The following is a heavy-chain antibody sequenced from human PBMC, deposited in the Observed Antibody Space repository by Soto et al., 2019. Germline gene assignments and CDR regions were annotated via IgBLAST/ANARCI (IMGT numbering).Heavy chain of an antibody. CDR1: GYTFTGYY. D-gene: IGHD1-26*01. CDR3: AKGGAIVAAGTRVYLYNAMDV. Sequence: QVQLVQSGTEVKRPGDSVKVSCKASGYTFTGYYVHWVRQAPGQGLEWLGWINPNSRDTYLAQRFQGRVTMNRDTSIGTAYMELRGLTSDDTAEYYCAKGGAIVAAGTRVYLYNAMDVWGQGTTVTFSS. CDR2: INPNSRDT. V-gene: IGHV1-2*02. J-gene: IGHJ6*02.